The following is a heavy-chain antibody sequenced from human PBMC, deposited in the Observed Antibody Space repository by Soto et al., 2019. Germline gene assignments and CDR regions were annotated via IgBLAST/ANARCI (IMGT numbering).Heavy chain of an antibody. V-gene: IGHV3-7*04. J-gene: IGHJ3*02. D-gene: IGHD3-10*01. CDR1: GFTFSSYW. CDR3: ARGDYYGDAGPFADAFDI. CDR2: IKPDGSEK. Sequence: EVQLVESGGGLVQPGGSLRLSCAASGFTFSSYWMSWVRQAPGKGLEWVANIKPDGSEKWYVDSVKGRFTISRDNAKNSLYLQMNRLRAEDTAVYYCARGDYYGDAGPFADAFDIWGQGTMVTVSS.